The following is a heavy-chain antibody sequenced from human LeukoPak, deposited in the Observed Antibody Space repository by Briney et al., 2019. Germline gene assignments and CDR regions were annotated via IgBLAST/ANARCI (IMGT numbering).Heavy chain of an antibody. CDR3: ARLQYCSGTSCYWFDP. V-gene: IGHV4-34*01. J-gene: IGHJ5*02. CDR2: INHSGST. D-gene: IGHD2-2*01. Sequence: SETLSLTCAVYGGSFSGCYWSWLRQPPGKGLEWIGEINHSGSTNYNPSLKSRITISVDTSKNQFSLRLSSVTAADTAVYYCARLQYCSGTSCYWFDPWGQGTLVTVSS. CDR1: GGSFSGCY.